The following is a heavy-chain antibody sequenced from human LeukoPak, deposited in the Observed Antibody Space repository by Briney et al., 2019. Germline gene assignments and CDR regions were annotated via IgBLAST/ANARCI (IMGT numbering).Heavy chain of an antibody. CDR3: AREFGYSSSTQDY. D-gene: IGHD6-6*01. J-gene: IGHJ4*02. CDR2: ISSSSSTI. V-gene: IGHV3-48*01. CDR1: GFTFSSYS. Sequence: GGSLRLSCAASGFTFSSYSMNWVRQAPGKGLEWVSYISSSSSTIYYADSVKGRFTISRDNAKNSLYLQMNSLRAEDTAVYYCAREFGYSSSTQDYWGQGTLVTVSS.